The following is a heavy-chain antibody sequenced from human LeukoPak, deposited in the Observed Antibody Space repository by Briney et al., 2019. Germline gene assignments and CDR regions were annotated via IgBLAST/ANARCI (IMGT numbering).Heavy chain of an antibody. CDR1: GFTLSGSE. CDR2: ISSSGSTI. CDR3: ATSYNWNGRFDY. J-gene: IGHJ4*02. D-gene: IGHD1-1*01. Sequence: PGGSLRLSCAASGFTLSGSEMNWVRQAPGKGREWFSHISSSGSTIYYADSVKGRFTISRDNAKNSLYLQMNSLRAEHTAVYYCATSYNWNGRFDYWGQGTLVTVSS. V-gene: IGHV3-48*03.